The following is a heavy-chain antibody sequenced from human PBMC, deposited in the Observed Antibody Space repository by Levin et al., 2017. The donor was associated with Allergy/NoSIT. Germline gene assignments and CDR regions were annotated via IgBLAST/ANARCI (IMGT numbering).Heavy chain of an antibody. D-gene: IGHD5-12*01. CDR3: ARETGYDLDQ. J-gene: IGHJ4*02. V-gene: IGHV4-31*03. Sequence: PSYTLSLTFTFSFFSILLFFSSFLSILQHPFNFLYFICYLYYSGNTYYNPSLKRRVTISVDTSKNQFSLKLSTVTAADTAVYYCARETGYDLDQWGQGTMVTVSS. CDR2: LYYSGNT. CDR1: FFSILLFFSS.